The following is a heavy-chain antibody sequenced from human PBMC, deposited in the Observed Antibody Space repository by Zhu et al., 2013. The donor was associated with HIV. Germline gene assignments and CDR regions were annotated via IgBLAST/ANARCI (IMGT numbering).Heavy chain of an antibody. CDR1: GYRFTGYY. D-gene: IGHD5-18*01. CDR2: INPNSGVT. V-gene: IGHV1-2*02. J-gene: IGHJ6*03. Sequence: QVQLVQSGAEVKKPGASVKVSCKASGYRFTGYYMHWGRQAPGQGLEWMGWINPNSGVTKYAQKFQGRVTVTRDTSISTAYMELSRLRSDDTAVYYCARGQSDTAMMLLDYYMDVWGKGTTVAVSS. CDR3: ARGQSDTAMMLLDYYMDV.